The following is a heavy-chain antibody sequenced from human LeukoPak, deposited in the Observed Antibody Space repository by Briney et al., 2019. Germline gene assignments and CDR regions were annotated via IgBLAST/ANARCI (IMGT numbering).Heavy chain of an antibody. J-gene: IGHJ4*02. CDR2: IWYDGSNK. CDR3: ARDGSQWEPGDY. V-gene: IGHV3-33*01. D-gene: IGHD1-26*01. CDR1: GFTFSSYG. Sequence: GRSLRLSCAASGFTFSSYGMHWVRQAPGKGLEWVAVIWYDGSNKYYADSVKGRFTISRDNSKNTLYLQMNSLRAEDTAVYYCARDGSQWEPGDYWGQGTLVTVSS.